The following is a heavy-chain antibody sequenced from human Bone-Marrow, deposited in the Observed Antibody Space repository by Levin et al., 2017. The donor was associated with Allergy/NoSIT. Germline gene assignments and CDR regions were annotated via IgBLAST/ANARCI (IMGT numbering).Heavy chain of an antibody. CDR2: INHSGST. CDR1: GGSFSGYY. Sequence: GSLRLSCAVYGGSFSGYYWSWIRQPPGKGLEWIGEINHSGSTNYNPSLKSRVTISVDTSKNQFSLKLSSVTAADTAVYYCARGWGLVQWLVKPRRDGMDVWGQGTTVTVSS. CDR3: ARGWGLVQWLVKPRRDGMDV. V-gene: IGHV4-34*01. D-gene: IGHD6-19*01. J-gene: IGHJ6*02.